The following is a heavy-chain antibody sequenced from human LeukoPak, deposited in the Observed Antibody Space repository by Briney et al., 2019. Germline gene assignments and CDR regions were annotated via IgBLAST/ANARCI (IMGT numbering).Heavy chain of an antibody. J-gene: IGHJ4*02. CDR2: IKQDGSEK. D-gene: IGHD3-3*01. Sequence: PGGSLRLSCAASRFTLSNYWMSWVRQAPGKGLEWVANIKQDGSEKYYVDSVKGRFTISRDNAKNSLYLQMNSLRAEDTAVYYCARDRTQYYDFWSGPKPLDYWGQGTLVTVSS. CDR3: ARDRTQYYDFWSGPKPLDY. V-gene: IGHV3-7*01. CDR1: RFTLSNYW.